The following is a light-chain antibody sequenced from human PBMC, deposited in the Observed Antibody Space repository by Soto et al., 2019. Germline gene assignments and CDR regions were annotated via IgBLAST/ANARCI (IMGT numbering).Light chain of an antibody. V-gene: IGKV1-5*03. Sequence: DILLTQSPSTLSASVGDRVTISCRASQSINKWLAWYQHKPGKAPNLLIYEVSTLHSGVPSRFSGSGSGTDFTFTISSLQPEDFATYYCLQYKNSPITFGQGTRLEIK. CDR3: LQYKNSPIT. CDR2: EVS. CDR1: QSINKW. J-gene: IGKJ5*01.